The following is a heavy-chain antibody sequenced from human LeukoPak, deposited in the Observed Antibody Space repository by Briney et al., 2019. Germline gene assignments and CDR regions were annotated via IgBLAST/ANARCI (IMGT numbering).Heavy chain of an antibody. Sequence: GGSLRLSCAAFGFTFSSYSMNWVRQAPGKGLEWVSSISSSSSYIYYADSVKGRFTISRDNAKNSLYLQMNSLRAEDTAVYYCASDATAYYDSSGPFDYWGQGTLVTVSS. CDR2: ISSSSSYI. CDR1: GFTFSSYS. J-gene: IGHJ4*02. CDR3: ASDATAYYDSSGPFDY. V-gene: IGHV3-21*01. D-gene: IGHD3-22*01.